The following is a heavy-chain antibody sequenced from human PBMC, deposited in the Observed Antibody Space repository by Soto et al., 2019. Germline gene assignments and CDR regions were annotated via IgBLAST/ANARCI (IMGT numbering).Heavy chain of an antibody. CDR1: GYTFTSYY. Sequence: ASVKVSCKASGYTFTSYYMHWVRQAPGQGLEWMGIINPSGGSTSYAKKFQGRVTMTRDTSTSTVYMELSSLRSEDTAVYYCARDGYKHMVNYYGMDVWGQGTTVTVSS. J-gene: IGHJ6*02. D-gene: IGHD5-12*01. CDR3: ARDGYKHMVNYYGMDV. V-gene: IGHV1-46*01. CDR2: INPSGGST.